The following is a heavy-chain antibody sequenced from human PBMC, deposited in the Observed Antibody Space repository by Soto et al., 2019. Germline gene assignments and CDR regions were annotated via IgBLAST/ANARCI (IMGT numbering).Heavy chain of an antibody. V-gene: IGHV4-30-2*01. D-gene: IGHD3-16*01. CDR2: VTHSGTA. CDR1: GGSIDSGAFS. J-gene: IGHJ4*02. Sequence: SETLSLTCAVSGGSIDSGAFSLSWIRQPPGKGLEWIGYVTHSGTAYSFPSLNGRLTLSVDSSQTQFSLKLTSVTAADSAFYYCARIHWAQGSLDYWGRGILVTVSS. CDR3: ARIHWAQGSLDY.